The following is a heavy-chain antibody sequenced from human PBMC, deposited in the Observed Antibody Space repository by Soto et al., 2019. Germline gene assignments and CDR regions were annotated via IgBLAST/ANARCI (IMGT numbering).Heavy chain of an antibody. V-gene: IGHV1-2*02. D-gene: IGHD6-6*01. Sequence: GASVKVSCKASGYTFTGYYMHWVRQAPGQGLEWMGWINPNSGGTNYAQKFQGRVTMTRDTSNSTAYMELSRLRSDDTAVYYCARFTRVAARKWFDPWGQGTLVTVSS. J-gene: IGHJ5*02. CDR1: GYTFTGYY. CDR3: ARFTRVAARKWFDP. CDR2: INPNSGGT.